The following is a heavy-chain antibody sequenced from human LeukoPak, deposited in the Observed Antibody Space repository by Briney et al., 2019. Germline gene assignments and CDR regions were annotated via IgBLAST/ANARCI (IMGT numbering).Heavy chain of an antibody. J-gene: IGHJ6*02. CDR1: GGSISSYY. CDR3: ARIPWVRDIVVVPAAMMPYYYYGMDV. D-gene: IGHD2-2*01. CDR2: INHSGST. Sequence: KSSETLSLTCTVSGGSISSYYWSWIRQPPGKGLEWIGEINHSGSTNYNPSLKSRVTISVDTSKNQFSLKLSSVTAADTAVYYCARIPWVRDIVVVPAAMMPYYYYGMDVWGQGTTVTVSS. V-gene: IGHV4-34*01.